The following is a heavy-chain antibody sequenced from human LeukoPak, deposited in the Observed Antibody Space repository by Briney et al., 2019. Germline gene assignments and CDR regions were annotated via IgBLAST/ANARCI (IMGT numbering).Heavy chain of an antibody. CDR2: ISYDGSNK. Sequence: GGSLRLSCAASGFTFNNYGMHWVRQAPGKGLEWVALISYDGSNKYYADSVKGRFTISRDNSKSTLFLQMNSLRPDDTAVYYCAKSHANSGTYHSFFDYWGQGTLVTVSS. J-gene: IGHJ4*02. D-gene: IGHD1-26*01. V-gene: IGHV3-30*18. CDR3: AKSHANSGTYHSFFDY. CDR1: GFTFNNYG.